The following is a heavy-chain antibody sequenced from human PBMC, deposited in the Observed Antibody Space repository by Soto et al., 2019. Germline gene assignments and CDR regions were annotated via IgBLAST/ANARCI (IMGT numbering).Heavy chain of an antibody. J-gene: IGHJ6*02. CDR1: GFTFSSYA. D-gene: IGHD2-8*01. Sequence: PGGSLRLSCAASGFTFSSYAMHWVRQAPGKGLEWVAVISYDGSNKYYADSVKGRFTISRDNSKNTLYLQMNSLRAEDTAVYYCARDQGYCTNGVCHAPWGNYYYGMDVWGQGTTVTVSS. CDR2: ISYDGSNK. CDR3: ARDQGYCTNGVCHAPWGNYYYGMDV. V-gene: IGHV3-30-3*01.